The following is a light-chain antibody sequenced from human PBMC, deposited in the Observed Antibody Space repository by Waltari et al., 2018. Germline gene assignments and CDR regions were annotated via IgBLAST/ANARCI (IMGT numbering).Light chain of an antibody. J-gene: IGKJ4*01. CDR1: QTLVHSAGNTY. V-gene: IGKV2-30*02. Sequence: DVALTESPLSMPVTFGQPASISCKSSQTLVHSAGNTYLAWCHQRPDQSPRRLIYKVSNRESGVPDRFSASGSGTDFTLKISRVEAEDVGVYYCMQGTRWPLTFGGGTKGEMK. CDR3: MQGTRWPLT. CDR2: KVS.